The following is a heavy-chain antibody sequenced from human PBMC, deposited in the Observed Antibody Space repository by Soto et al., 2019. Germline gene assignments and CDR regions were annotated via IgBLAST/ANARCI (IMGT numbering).Heavy chain of an antibody. CDR2: IYYSGST. Sequence: QLQLQESGPGLVKPSETLSLTCTVSGGSISSSSYYWGWIRQPPGKGLEWIGSIYYSGSTYYNPSLKSRVTISVDTSKNQFSLKLSSVTAADTAVYYCARCYDSSGYLYWYFDLWGRGTLVTVSS. D-gene: IGHD3-22*01. J-gene: IGHJ2*01. V-gene: IGHV4-39*01. CDR1: GGSISSSSYY. CDR3: ARCYDSSGYLYWYFDL.